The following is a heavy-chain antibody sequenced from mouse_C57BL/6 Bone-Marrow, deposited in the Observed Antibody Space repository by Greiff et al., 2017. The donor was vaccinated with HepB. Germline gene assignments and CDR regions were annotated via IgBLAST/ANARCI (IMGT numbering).Heavy chain of an antibody. D-gene: IGHD2-3*01. J-gene: IGHJ2*01. CDR3: AREAYDGYSFDY. CDR1: GYAFSSYW. Sequence: QVQLQQSGAELVKPGASVKISCKASGYAFSSYWMNWVKQRPGKGLEWIGQIYPGDGDTNYNGKFKGKATLTADKSSSTAYMQLSSLTSEDSAVYFCAREAYDGYSFDYWGQGTTLTVSS. V-gene: IGHV1-80*01. CDR2: IYPGDGDT.